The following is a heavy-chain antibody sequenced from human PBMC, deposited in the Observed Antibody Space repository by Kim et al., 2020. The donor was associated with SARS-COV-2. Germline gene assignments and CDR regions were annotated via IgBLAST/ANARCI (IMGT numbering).Heavy chain of an antibody. CDR1: GFTFSSYS. V-gene: IGHV3-21*01. D-gene: IGHD3-10*01. Sequence: GGSLRLSCAASGFTFSSYSMNWVRQAPGKGLEWVSSISSSSSYIYYADSVKGRFTISRDNAKNSLYLQMNSLRAEDTAVYYCARINLMRSVTMVRGVIALDYWGQGTLVTVSS. CDR3: ARINLMRSVTMVRGVIALDY. J-gene: IGHJ4*02. CDR2: ISSSSSYI.